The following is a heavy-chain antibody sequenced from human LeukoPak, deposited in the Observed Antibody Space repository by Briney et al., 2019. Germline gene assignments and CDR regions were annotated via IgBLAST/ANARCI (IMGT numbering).Heavy chain of an antibody. CDR1: GDSISSGGYS. CDR3: ARVVAAAGNNWFDP. D-gene: IGHD6-13*01. V-gene: IGHV4-30-4*07. Sequence: TLSLTCAVSGDSISSGGYSWTWIRQTPGKGLEWIAYIHDSGSTYYNPSLKSRLSISIDTSKNQFSLKLNSVTAADTAVYYCARVVAAAGNNWFDPWGQGTLVTVSS. J-gene: IGHJ5*02. CDR2: IHDSGST.